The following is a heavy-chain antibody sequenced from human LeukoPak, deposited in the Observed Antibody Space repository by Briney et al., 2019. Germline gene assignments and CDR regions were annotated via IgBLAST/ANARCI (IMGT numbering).Heavy chain of an antibody. CDR1: GFTFSSYA. J-gene: IGHJ4*02. Sequence: GGSLRLSCAASGFTFSSYAMSWVRQAPGKGLEWVSAISGSGGSTYYADSVKGRFTISRDNSKDTLYLQMNSLRAEDTAVYYCAKDQDFWSGYYTNWGQGTLVTVSS. V-gene: IGHV3-23*01. D-gene: IGHD3-3*01. CDR3: AKDQDFWSGYYTN. CDR2: ISGSGGST.